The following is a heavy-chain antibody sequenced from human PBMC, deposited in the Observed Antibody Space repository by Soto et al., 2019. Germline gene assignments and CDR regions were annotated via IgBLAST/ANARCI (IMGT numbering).Heavy chain of an antibody. Sequence: GGSLRLSCAASGFTFSSYAMSWVRQAPGKGLEWVSAISGSGERTYYVDSVKGRFTISRDNSEDTLYLQMNGLRAEDSAIYYCAKVRGLVSHEYWGQGTLVTLSS. V-gene: IGHV3-23*01. CDR2: ISGSGERT. CDR1: GFTFSSYA. CDR3: AKVRGLVSHEY. D-gene: IGHD3-9*01. J-gene: IGHJ4*02.